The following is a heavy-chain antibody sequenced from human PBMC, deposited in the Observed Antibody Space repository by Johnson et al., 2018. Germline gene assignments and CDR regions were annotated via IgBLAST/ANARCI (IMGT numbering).Heavy chain of an antibody. CDR1: GFTFGDYA. D-gene: IGHD2-21*01. CDR2: IRSKAYGGTT. J-gene: IGHJ3*02. CDR3: TRDALDLCGGPNNDAFDI. Sequence: VQLVESGGGLVQPGRSLRLSCTASGFTFGDYAMSWFRQAPGKGLEWVGFIRSKAYGGTTEYAASVKGRFTISRDDSKSIVYLQMNSLKTEDTAVYYCTRDALDLCGGPNNDAFDIWGQGTMVTVAS. V-gene: IGHV3-49*03.